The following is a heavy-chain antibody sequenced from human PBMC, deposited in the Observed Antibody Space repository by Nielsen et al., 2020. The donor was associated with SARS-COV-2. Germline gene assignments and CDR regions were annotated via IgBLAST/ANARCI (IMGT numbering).Heavy chain of an antibody. V-gene: IGHV5-51*01. CDR2: IYPGDSDT. D-gene: IGHD5-18*01. J-gene: IGHJ6*03. Sequence: KVSCRGSGYSFTSYWIGWVRQMPGKGLEWMGIIYPGDSDTRYSPSFQGQVTISADKSISTAYLQWSSLKASDTAMYYCARQGGYSYGLGYYMDVWGKGTTVTVSS. CDR1: GYSFTSYW. CDR3: ARQGGYSYGLGYYMDV.